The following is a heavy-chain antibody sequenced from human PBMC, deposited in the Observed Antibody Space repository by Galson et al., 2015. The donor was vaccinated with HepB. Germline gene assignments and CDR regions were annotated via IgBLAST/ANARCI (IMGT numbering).Heavy chain of an antibody. V-gene: IGHV4-59*01. CDR1: GGSIGTYY. Sequence: ETLSLTCSISGGSIGTYYWTWIRQPPGKGLEWIGYIYYRGRTNYNPSFQNRVTISVDTSKSQFSLRLTSVTAADTAFYYCARGWYDYMGNWFDPWGQGTLVTVSS. CDR2: IYYRGRT. CDR3: ARGWYDYMGNWFDP. D-gene: IGHD2-15*01. J-gene: IGHJ5*02.